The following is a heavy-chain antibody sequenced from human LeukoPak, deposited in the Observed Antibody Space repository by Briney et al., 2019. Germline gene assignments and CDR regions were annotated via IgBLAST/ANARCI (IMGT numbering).Heavy chain of an antibody. CDR3: ASTTDYSNYGGGFYYFDS. Sequence: ASVKVSCKASGGTFSSYAIGWVRQAPGQGLEWMGRIIPILGIANYAQKFQGRVTITADKSTSTAYMELNSLRSEDTAVYYCASTTDYSNYGGGFYYFDSGGQGTLVTVSS. D-gene: IGHD4-11*01. CDR1: GGTFSSYA. J-gene: IGHJ4*02. CDR2: IIPILGIA. V-gene: IGHV1-69*04.